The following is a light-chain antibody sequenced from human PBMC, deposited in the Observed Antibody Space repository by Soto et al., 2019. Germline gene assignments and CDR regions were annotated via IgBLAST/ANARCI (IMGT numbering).Light chain of an antibody. CDR3: SSYTRSSFYV. V-gene: IGLV2-14*01. CDR2: DVS. J-gene: IGLJ1*01. Sequence: QSVLTQPASVSGSPGQSITISCTGTSSDVGGYNYVSWYQQHPGKAPKLMIYDVSNRPSGVSNRFSGSKSGNTASLTISGLQAEDEADYYCSSYTRSSFYVFGTGTKVTVI. CDR1: SSDVGGYNY.